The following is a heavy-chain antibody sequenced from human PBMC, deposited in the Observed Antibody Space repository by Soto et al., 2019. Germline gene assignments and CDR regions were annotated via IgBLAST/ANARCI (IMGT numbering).Heavy chain of an antibody. J-gene: IGHJ3*01. D-gene: IGHD2-8*02. CDR2: VHYGGST. CDR1: GGSISSSSYY. CDR3: ASERFQARGVFDV. V-gene: IGHV4-39*07. Sequence: SETLSLTCTVSGGSISSSSYYWGWIRQPPGKGLEWIGNVHYGGSTYYNPSLKSRVTISADTSKNQFSLRLSSVTAADTALYYCASERFQARGVFDVWGRGTMVTISS.